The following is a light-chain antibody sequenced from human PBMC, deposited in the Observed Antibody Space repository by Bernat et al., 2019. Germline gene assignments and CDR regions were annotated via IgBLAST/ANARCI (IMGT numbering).Light chain of an antibody. CDR3: CAHAGSFPWV. Sequence: QSALTQPPSVSGSPGQSVTISCTGTSSDVGGYKYVSWYQHHPGKAPKLIIYDINERPSGVPDRCSGARSGNTASLTISGLQADDEADYHCCAHAGSFPWVFGGGTRLTVL. CDR1: SSDVGGYKY. V-gene: IGLV2-11*01. J-gene: IGLJ3*02. CDR2: DIN.